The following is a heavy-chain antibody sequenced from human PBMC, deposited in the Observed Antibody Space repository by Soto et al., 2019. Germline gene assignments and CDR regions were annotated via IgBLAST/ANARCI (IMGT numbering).Heavy chain of an antibody. Sequence: GESLKISCQCSGYTFSNFWIAWVRQLPGKGLEYMGIIYPGDSETRYSPSFHGKVTISADRSIGIAYLQWSSLEAADSAFYFCARSRRSSPYFDYWGQGALVTVSS. D-gene: IGHD6-13*01. J-gene: IGHJ4*02. CDR1: GYTFSNFW. CDR3: ARSRRSSPYFDY. V-gene: IGHV5-51*01. CDR2: IYPGDSET.